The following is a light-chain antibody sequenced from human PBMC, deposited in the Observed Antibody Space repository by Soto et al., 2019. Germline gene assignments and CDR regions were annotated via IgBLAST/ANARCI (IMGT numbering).Light chain of an antibody. Sequence: DIQMTQSPTSLSASVGDRVTITCRASQSISYYVNGYQKPKGRENRLLSESTSNLQSWVPSKVSGIASGTDCTLTIGSLQTEDGATYYCQQSYSTPWTFGQGTKVDIK. CDR3: QQSYSTPWT. CDR1: QSISYY. CDR2: STS. J-gene: IGKJ1*01. V-gene: IGKV1-39*01.